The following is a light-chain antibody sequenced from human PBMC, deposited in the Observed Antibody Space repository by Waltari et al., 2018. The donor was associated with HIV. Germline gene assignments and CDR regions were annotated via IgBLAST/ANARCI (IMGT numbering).Light chain of an antibody. J-gene: IGLJ2*01. Sequence: QSALPQHAPVSGFPGKPITIPCPGPNRDVGGYNYVSWYQQFPGKAPKLLISEVSNRPSGVSSRFSGSKSGNTASLTISGLQAEDEADYYCASYTSISTVVFGGGTKLTVL. V-gene: IGLV2-14*01. CDR3: ASYTSISTVV. CDR1: NRDVGGYNY. CDR2: EVS.